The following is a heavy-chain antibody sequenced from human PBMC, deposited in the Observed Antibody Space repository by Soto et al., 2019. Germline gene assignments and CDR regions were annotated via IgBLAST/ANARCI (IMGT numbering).Heavy chain of an antibody. CDR1: GYTFTSYA. Sequence: ASVKVSCQASGYTFTSYAMHWVRQAPGQRLEWMGWINAGNGNTKYSQKFQGRVTITRDTSASTAYMELSSLRSEDTAVYYCARVYPVLSSDYYYGMDVWGQGTTVTVSS. D-gene: IGHD3-16*02. J-gene: IGHJ6*02. CDR3: ARVYPVLSSDYYYGMDV. CDR2: INAGNGNT. V-gene: IGHV1-3*01.